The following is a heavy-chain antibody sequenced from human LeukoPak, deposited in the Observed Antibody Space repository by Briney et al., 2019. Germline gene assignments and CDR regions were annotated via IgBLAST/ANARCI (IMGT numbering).Heavy chain of an antibody. J-gene: IGHJ4*02. CDR1: GFAFSSYN. D-gene: IGHD5-12*01. V-gene: IGHV3-21*01. Sequence: GGSLRLSCAASGFAFSSYNMNWVRQAPGKGLEWVSSISSSSSYIYYADSVKGRFTISRDNAKNSLYPQMNSLRAEDTAVYYCARVSGSGYDLAFDYWGQGTLVTVSS. CDR2: ISSSSSYI. CDR3: ARVSGSGYDLAFDY.